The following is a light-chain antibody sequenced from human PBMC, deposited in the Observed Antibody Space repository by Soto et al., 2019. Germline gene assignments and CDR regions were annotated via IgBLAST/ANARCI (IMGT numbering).Light chain of an antibody. J-gene: IGLJ1*01. V-gene: IGLV1-44*01. Sequence: QSVLTQPPSASGTPGQRVTISCSGSRSSIESNTVNWYQHLPGSAPKLLIYSNNHRPSGVPDRFSASKAGASASLAISGLQSEDEGDYYCAAWDASLGGFYVFGSGTKLTVL. CDR3: AAWDASLGGFYV. CDR2: SNN. CDR1: RSSIESNT.